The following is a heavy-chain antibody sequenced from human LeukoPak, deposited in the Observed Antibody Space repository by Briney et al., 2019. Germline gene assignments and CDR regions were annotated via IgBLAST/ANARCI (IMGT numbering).Heavy chain of an antibody. Sequence: SETLSLTCTVSGVSISSGGYYWSWIRQHPGKGLEWIGYIYYSGSTYYNPSLKSRVTISVDTSKNQFSLKLSSVTAADTAVYYCARDQARAAGIFDYWGQGTLVTVSS. CDR1: GVSISSGGYY. D-gene: IGHD6-13*01. V-gene: IGHV4-31*03. CDR3: ARDQARAAGIFDY. J-gene: IGHJ4*02. CDR2: IYYSGST.